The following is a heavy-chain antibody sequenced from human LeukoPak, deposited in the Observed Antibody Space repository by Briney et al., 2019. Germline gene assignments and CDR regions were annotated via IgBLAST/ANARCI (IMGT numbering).Heavy chain of an antibody. D-gene: IGHD1-20*01. CDR2: IYYSGST. Sequence: PSETLSLTCTVSGGSISSYYWSWIRQPPGKGLEWIGYIYYSGSTNYNPSLKSRVTISVDTSKNQFSLKLSSVTAADTAVYYCARVGVTGELYPDYYYYMDVWCKGTTVTVSS. V-gene: IGHV4-59*01. CDR1: GGSISSYY. J-gene: IGHJ6*03. CDR3: ARVGVTGELYPDYYYYMDV.